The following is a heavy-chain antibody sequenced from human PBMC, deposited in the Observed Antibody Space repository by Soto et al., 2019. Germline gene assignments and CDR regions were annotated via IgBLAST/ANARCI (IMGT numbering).Heavy chain of an antibody. V-gene: IGHV1-18*01. CDR2: ISAYNGNT. J-gene: IGHJ4*02. CDR3: ARDSSGWYYY. CDR1: CYTFTSYD. D-gene: IGHD6-19*01. Sequence: QVQLVQSGAEVKKPGASVKVSCNASCYTFTSYDISWVRQAPGQGREWMGWISAYNGNTNYAQKLQGRVTMTTDTSTSTAYMELRSLRSDDTAVSYCARDSSGWYYYWSQGSLVTVSS.